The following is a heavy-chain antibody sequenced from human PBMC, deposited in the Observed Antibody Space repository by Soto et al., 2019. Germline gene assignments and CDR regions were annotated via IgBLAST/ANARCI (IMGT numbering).Heavy chain of an antibody. CDR1: GFSLSTSGVS. J-gene: IGHJ6*02. CDR2: IYWDDDK. CDR3: AHSRCGGDCLQSYPSHYYYGMDV. D-gene: IGHD2-21*02. V-gene: IGHV2-5*02. Sequence: QITLKESGPTLVKPTQTLTLTCTFSGFSLSTSGVSVGWIRQPPGKALEWLALIYWDDDKRYSPSLKSSLTITKDTSKNPVVRRMTNMDPVDTATYYCAHSRCGGDCLQSYPSHYYYGMDVWGQGTTVTVSS.